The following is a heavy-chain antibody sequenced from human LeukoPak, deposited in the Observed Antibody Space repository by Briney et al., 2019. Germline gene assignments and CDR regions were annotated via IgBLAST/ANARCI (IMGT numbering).Heavy chain of an antibody. CDR1: GFDFSSNW. V-gene: IGHV3-74*01. CDR2: IKGDGIST. J-gene: IGHJ4*02. Sequence: GGSLRLSCAASGFDFSSNWMHWVRHAPGQGLVWVSRIKGDGISTNYADSVKGRFTISRDIAKSTLYLQMNSLRAEDTGVYYCAKDHYWSIDYWGRGTLVTVSS. CDR3: AKDHYWSIDY. D-gene: IGHD3-3*01.